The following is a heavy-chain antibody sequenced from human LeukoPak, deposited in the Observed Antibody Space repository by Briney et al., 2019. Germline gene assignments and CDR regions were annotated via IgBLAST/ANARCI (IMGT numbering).Heavy chain of an antibody. CDR2: ISSNGGSI. Sequence: PGGSLRLSCAASGFTFSDYAMHWVRQAPGKELEYVSAISSNGGSIHYANSVKGRFTISRDNAKNSLYLQMNSLRAEDTAVYYCARDQESIAAAQDYWGQGTLGTVSS. J-gene: IGHJ4*02. D-gene: IGHD6-13*01. V-gene: IGHV3-64*01. CDR3: ARDQESIAAAQDY. CDR1: GFTFSDYA.